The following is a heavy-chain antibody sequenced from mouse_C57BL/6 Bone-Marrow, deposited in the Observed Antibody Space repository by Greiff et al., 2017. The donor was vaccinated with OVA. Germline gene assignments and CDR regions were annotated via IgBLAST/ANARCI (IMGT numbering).Heavy chain of an antibody. CDR3: ARDYYDYTGD. V-gene: IGHV1-54*01. CDR1: GYAFTNYL. J-gene: IGHJ4*01. CDR2: INPGSGGT. D-gene: IGHD2-4*01. Sequence: QVQLQQSGAELVRPGTSVKVSCKASGYAFTNYLIEWVKQRPGQGLEWIGVINPGSGGTTYNEKFKGKATLTADKSSSTAYMQLSSLTSEDSAVYFCARDYYDYTGDWGQGTSVTVSS.